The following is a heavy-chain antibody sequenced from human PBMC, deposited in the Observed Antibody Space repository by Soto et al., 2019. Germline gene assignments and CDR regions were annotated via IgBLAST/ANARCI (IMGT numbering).Heavy chain of an antibody. V-gene: IGHV1-69*13. Sequence: SVKVSCKAPGGTFSSYAVSWVRQAPGQGLEWMGGIIPMFGTAKYAQKSQGRVTITADESTSTAYMELSSLRSEDTAVYYCAKTSRGITYERSGYYWSWFDPWGQGTLVTVSS. J-gene: IGHJ5*02. CDR3: AKTSRGITYERSGYYWSWFDP. CDR1: GGTFSSYA. D-gene: IGHD3-22*01. CDR2: IIPMFGTA.